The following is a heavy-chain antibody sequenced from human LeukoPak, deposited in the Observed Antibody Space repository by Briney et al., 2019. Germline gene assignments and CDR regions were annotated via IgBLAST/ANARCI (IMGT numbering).Heavy chain of an antibody. CDR1: GFTFSSHW. CDR2: IKGDGSST. CDR3: VRDGVGPPPLDN. D-gene: IGHD3-3*01. Sequence: GGSLRLSCAASGFTFSSHWMHWVRQAPGKGLVWVSRIKGDGSSTSYADSVEGRFTISRDNAKNTLHLQMNSLRAEDSAVYYCVRDGVGPPPLDNWGQGTRVTVSS. J-gene: IGHJ4*02. V-gene: IGHV3-74*01.